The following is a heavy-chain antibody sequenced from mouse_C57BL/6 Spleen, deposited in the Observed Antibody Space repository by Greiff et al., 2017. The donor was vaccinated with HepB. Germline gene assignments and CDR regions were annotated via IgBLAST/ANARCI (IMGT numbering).Heavy chain of an antibody. V-gene: IGHV1-55*01. J-gene: IGHJ2*01. Sequence: VQLQQSGAELVKPGASVKMSCKASGYTFTSYWITWVKQRPGQGLEWIGDIYPGSGSTNYNEKFKSKATLTVDTSSSTAYMQLSSLTSEDSAVYYCARKLITTVVAPFDYWGQGTTLTVSS. CDR3: ARKLITTVVAPFDY. CDR2: IYPGSGST. CDR1: GYTFTSYW. D-gene: IGHD1-1*01.